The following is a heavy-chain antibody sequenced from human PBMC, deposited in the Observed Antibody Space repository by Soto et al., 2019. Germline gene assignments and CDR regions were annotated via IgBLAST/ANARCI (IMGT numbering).Heavy chain of an antibody. CDR1: GGTFSSYG. V-gene: IGHV1-69*13. D-gene: IGHD3-22*01. CDR2: IIPIFGTA. Sequence: QVQLVQSGAEVEKPGSSLKVSCKASGGTFSSYGITWVRQAPGQGLEWMGGIIPIFGTANYAQKFQGRVTITAYESTNTAYMELSSLRSEDTAVYYCARGSAGYYDSSGQGGYYFDYWGQGTLVTVPS. CDR3: ARGSAGYYDSSGQGGYYFDY. J-gene: IGHJ4*02.